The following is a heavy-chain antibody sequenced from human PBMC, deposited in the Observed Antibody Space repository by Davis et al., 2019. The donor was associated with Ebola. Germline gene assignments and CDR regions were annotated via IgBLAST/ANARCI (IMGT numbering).Heavy chain of an antibody. CDR3: ARGIGAATGWFDP. J-gene: IGHJ5*02. Sequence: SETLSLTCTVSGGSISSSRYYCGWIRQPPGKGLEWIGSIYYSGSTNYNPSLKSRVTISVDTSKNQFSLKLSSVTAADTAVYYCARGIGAATGWFDPWGQGTLVTVSS. CDR1: GGSISSSRYY. D-gene: IGHD2-15*01. CDR2: IYYSGST. V-gene: IGHV4-39*07.